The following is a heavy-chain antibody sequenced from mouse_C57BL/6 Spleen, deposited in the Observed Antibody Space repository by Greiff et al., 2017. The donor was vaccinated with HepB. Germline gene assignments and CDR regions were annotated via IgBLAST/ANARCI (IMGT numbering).Heavy chain of an antibody. CDR2: INPSSGYT. V-gene: IGHV1-4*01. CDR3: ARKKGTGTDYFDY. J-gene: IGHJ2*01. CDR1: GYTFTSYT. D-gene: IGHD4-1*01. Sequence: QVQLKQSGAELARPGASVKMSCKASGYTFTSYTMHWVKQRPGQGLEWIGYINPSSGYTKYNQKFKDQATLTADKSSSTAYMQLSSLTSEDSAVYYCARKKGTGTDYFDYGGQGTTLTVSS.